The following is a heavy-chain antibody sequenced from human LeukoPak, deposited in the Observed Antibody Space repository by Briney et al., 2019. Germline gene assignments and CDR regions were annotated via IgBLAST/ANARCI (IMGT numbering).Heavy chain of an antibody. D-gene: IGHD3-10*01. J-gene: IGHJ6*02. V-gene: IGHV1-69*04. CDR2: IIPILGIA. CDR3: ARGVGSGSLYYYYGMDV. CDR1: GGTFSSYA. Sequence: ASVKVSCKASGGTFSSYAISWVRQAPGQGLEWMGRIIPILGIANYAQKFQGRVTITADKSTSTAYMELSSLRSEDTAVYYCARGVGSGSLYYYYGMDVWGQGTTVTVS.